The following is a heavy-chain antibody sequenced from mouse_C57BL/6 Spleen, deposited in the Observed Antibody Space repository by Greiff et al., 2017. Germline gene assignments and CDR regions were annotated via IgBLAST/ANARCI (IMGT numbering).Heavy chain of an antibody. CDR1: GFTFSSYA. D-gene: IGHD1-1*01. CDR2: ISSGGDYI. CDR3: TRDDGSSHFDY. J-gene: IGHJ2*01. V-gene: IGHV5-9-1*02. Sequence: EVMLVESGEGLVKPGGSLKLSCAASGFTFSSYAMSWVRQTPEKRLEWVAYISSGGDYIYYADTVKGRFTISRDNARNTLYLQMSSLKSEDTAMYYCTRDDGSSHFDYWGQGTTLTVSS.